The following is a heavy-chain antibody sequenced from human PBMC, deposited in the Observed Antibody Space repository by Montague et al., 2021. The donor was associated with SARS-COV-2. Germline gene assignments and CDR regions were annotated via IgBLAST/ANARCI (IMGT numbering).Heavy chain of an antibody. Sequence: SETLSLTCSVSGVSISTSGYYWGWVRQSPGKGLEWIGSVHYSGGTSYNPSLESRVTIYVDTSKNMFSLRLRSVTAADTAVYYCARGISSWWAVGHWGQGILVTVSS. J-gene: IGHJ4*02. D-gene: IGHD6-13*01. CDR3: ARGISSWWAVGH. CDR2: VHYSGGT. CDR1: GVSISTSGYY. V-gene: IGHV4-39*01.